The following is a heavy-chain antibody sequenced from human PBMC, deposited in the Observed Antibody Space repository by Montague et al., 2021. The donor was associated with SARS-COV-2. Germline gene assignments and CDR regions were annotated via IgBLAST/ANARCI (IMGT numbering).Heavy chain of an antibody. V-gene: IGHV3-23*03. Sequence: SLRLSCAASGFPFSRYAMNWLRQAPGKGLECVSVIYSGGSGTYYADSVKGRFTISRDDSRNTIYLQMNSLRVEDTAVYYCAKQVETGDRWGQGTLVTVSS. J-gene: IGHJ5*02. CDR1: GFPFSRYA. CDR3: AKQVETGDR. CDR2: IYSGGSGT. D-gene: IGHD2-21*02.